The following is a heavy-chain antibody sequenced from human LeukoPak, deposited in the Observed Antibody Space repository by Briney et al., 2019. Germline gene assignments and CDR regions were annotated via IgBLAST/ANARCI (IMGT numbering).Heavy chain of an antibody. V-gene: IGHV3-30*04. CDR3: ARDHHRRLYDSQARDTFDL. CDR1: GFTFSSYA. Sequence: GGSLRLSCAVSGFTFSSYAMHWVRQAPGKWLEWVAVISYDGSNKYYADSVKGRFTISRDNSKNTLYLQMNSLRAEDTAVYYCARDHHRRLYDSQARDTFDLWGQGTMVTVSS. CDR2: ISYDGSNK. J-gene: IGHJ3*01. D-gene: IGHD3-22*01.